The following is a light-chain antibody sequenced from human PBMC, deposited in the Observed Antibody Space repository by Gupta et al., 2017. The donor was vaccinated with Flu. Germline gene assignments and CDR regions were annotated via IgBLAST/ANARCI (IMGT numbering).Light chain of an antibody. CDR2: NNT. CDR1: NSNIGTNT. V-gene: IGLV1-44*01. Sequence: RVTISCSGSNSNIGTNTGNWYQQIPGRAPKLLIQNNTQRPSGVPDRFSSSKSGTSASLVISGLRSEDEADYYCAAWDDSVNVVVFGGGTKLTVL. J-gene: IGLJ2*01. CDR3: AAWDDSVNVVV.